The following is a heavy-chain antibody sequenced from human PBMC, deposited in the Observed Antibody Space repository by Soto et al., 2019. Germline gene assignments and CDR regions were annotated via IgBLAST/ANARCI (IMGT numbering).Heavy chain of an antibody. J-gene: IGHJ5*02. CDR2: MNPNSGNT. V-gene: IGHV1-8*01. Sequence: ASVKVSCKASGYTFTSYDINWVRQATGQGLEWMGWMNPNSGNTGYAQKFQGRVTMTRNTSISTAYMELSSLRSEDTAVYYCARAWDIVVNWFDPWGQATLVTVSS. CDR1: GYTFTSYD. D-gene: IGHD2-15*01. CDR3: ARAWDIVVNWFDP.